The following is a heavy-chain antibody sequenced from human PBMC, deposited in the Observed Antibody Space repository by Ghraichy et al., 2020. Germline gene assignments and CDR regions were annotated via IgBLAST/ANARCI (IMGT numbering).Heavy chain of an antibody. V-gene: IGHV3-7*01. CDR2: INPEETYK. Sequence: GGSLRLSCEASGFTFSNYWMSWVRQAPGKGLEWVANINPEETYKDYVDSVKGRFTISRDNAKNSLSLQMNSLRVEDTAVYYCARVKYYSSSDESDYWGQGTLVTVSS. CDR3: ARVKYYSSSDESDY. D-gene: IGHD6-6*01. CDR1: GFTFSNYW. J-gene: IGHJ4*02.